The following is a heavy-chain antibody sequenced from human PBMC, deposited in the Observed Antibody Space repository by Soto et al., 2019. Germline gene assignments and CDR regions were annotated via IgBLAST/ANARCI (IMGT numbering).Heavy chain of an antibody. Sequence: SQTLSLTCAISGDSVSSNSAAWNWIRLSPSRGLEWLARTYYRSRWYNDYAVSVRSRITVNPDTSKNQFSLQLTSVTPEDTAVYYCASRPSSSSVGYWGQGTLVTVSS. D-gene: IGHD6-6*01. CDR2: TYYRSRWYN. J-gene: IGHJ4*02. CDR1: GDSVSSNSAA. V-gene: IGHV6-1*01. CDR3: ASRPSSSSVGY.